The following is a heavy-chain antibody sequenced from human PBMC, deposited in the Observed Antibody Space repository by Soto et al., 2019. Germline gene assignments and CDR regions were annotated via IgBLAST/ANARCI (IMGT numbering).Heavy chain of an antibody. CDR2: ISYGGTT. V-gene: IGHV4-28*01. CDR3: ARTAAGGRGPWFDP. J-gene: IGHJ5*02. D-gene: IGHD6-13*01. Sequence: SETLSLTCAVSDYSISSSNWWGWIRHPPGKGLEWIGYISYGGTTYYNPSLKSRVTMSVDTSKNQFSLELTSVAAVDTAVYYCARTAAGGRGPWFDPWGQGTLVTVSS. CDR1: DYSISSSNW.